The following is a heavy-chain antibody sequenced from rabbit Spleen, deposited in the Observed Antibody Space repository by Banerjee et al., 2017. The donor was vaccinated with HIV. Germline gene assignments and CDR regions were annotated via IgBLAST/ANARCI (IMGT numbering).Heavy chain of an antibody. CDR3: GRGSATMTMVITGYYFNL. CDR2: IYSKNGNP. J-gene: IGHJ4*01. D-gene: IGHD2-1*01. V-gene: IGHV1S45*01. Sequence: QEQLEESGGGLVKPEGSLTLTCKASGFSFSSSYYMCWVRQAPGKGLEWIACIYSKNGNPDYRNRAKGRFNISKTSSTTVFLQMTSLTAADTATYFCGRGSATMTMVITGYYFNLWGPGTLVTVS. CDR1: GFSFSSSYY.